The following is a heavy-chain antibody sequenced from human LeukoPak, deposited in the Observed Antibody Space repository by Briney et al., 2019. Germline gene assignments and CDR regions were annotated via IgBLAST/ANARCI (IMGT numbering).Heavy chain of an antibody. Sequence: GGSLRLSCAGSGFIFNNYAVHWVRQPPGKGLEWVSGISWNSGSIDYADSVKGRFTISRDNAKNSLYLQMNSLRAEDTAVYYCARVPPYYDSGGYLRYYYYGMDVWGQGTTVTVSS. V-gene: IGHV3-9*01. CDR3: ARVPPYYDSGGYLRYYYYGMDV. CDR2: ISWNSGSI. J-gene: IGHJ6*02. D-gene: IGHD3-22*01. CDR1: GFIFNNYA.